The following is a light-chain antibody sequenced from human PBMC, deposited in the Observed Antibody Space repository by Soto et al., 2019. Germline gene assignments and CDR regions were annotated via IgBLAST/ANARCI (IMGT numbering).Light chain of an antibody. CDR3: SSYADSNTLI. Sequence: QSALTQPPSASGSPGQSVTISCTGTSSDVGGYNFVSWYQHHPGKAPKLMISEVNKRPSGVPDRFSGSKSGNTASLTVSGLQAEDEADYYCSSYADSNTLIFGGGTKVTVL. J-gene: IGLJ2*01. CDR1: SSDVGGYNF. CDR2: EVN. V-gene: IGLV2-8*01.